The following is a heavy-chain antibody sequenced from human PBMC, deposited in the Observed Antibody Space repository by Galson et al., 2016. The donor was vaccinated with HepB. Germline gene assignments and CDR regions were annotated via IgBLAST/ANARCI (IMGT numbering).Heavy chain of an antibody. Sequence: WVRQAPGKGLEWISHISGLTSAIYYADSVKGRFTISRDNAKRSLYLQMNSLRDEDTAVYYCARTGEWDSVFDFWGPGTPVTVAS. V-gene: IGHV3-48*02. CDR2: ISGLTSAI. D-gene: IGHD1-26*01. J-gene: IGHJ4*02. CDR3: ARTGEWDSVFDF.